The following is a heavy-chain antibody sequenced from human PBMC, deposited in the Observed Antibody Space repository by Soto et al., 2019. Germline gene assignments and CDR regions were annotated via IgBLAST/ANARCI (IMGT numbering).Heavy chain of an antibody. CDR2: INHSGNT. CDR3: ARHHVRGRTIAGAAEF. Sequence: SETLSLTCAVSSDSISSSTWWSGVRQRRRGWLEWIGEINHSGNTNYNPSLKSRVTISVDTSKNHLFLNLSSVTAADTAMYYCARHHVRGRTIAGAAEFWGQGTLVTVSS. V-gene: IGHV4-4*02. D-gene: IGHD1-26*01. J-gene: IGHJ4*02. CDR1: SDSISSSTW.